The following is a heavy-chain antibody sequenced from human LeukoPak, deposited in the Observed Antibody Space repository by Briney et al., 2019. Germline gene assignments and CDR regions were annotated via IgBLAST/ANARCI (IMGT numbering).Heavy chain of an antibody. D-gene: IGHD2-15*01. CDR1: GFTFSSYA. CDR3: ARNYVVVVAATYDY. V-gene: IGHV3-23*01. CDR2: ISGSGGST. J-gene: IGHJ4*02. Sequence: GGSLRLSCAASGFTFSSYAMSWVRQAPGKGLEWVSAISGSGGSTYYADSVKGRFTISRDNSMNTLYLQMNSLRAEDTAVYYCARNYVVVVAATYDYWGQGTLVTVSS.